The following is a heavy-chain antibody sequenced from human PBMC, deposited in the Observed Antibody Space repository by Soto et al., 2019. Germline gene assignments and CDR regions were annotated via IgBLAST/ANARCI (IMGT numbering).Heavy chain of an antibody. CDR1: GYAFTTHG. CDR3: ARDLGLELPIHMDV. D-gene: IGHD1-7*01. J-gene: IGHJ6*02. Sequence: QVQLVQSGAEVKKSGASVKVSCKASGYAFTTHGFSWVRQAPGQGLEWMGWISTYNGKTQYVQKLQGRVTMTTDTSTTTAYMELRSLRSDDTAVYFCARDLGLELPIHMDVWGQGTTVTVSS. V-gene: IGHV1-18*01. CDR2: ISTYNGKT.